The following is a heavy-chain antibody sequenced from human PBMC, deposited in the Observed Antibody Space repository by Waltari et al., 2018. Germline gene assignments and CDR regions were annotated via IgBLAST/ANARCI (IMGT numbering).Heavy chain of an antibody. CDR2: ISYDGSNK. D-gene: IGHD6-19*01. CDR1: GFTFSSYA. Sequence: QVQLVESGGGVVQPGRSLRLSCAASGFTFSSYAMHWVRQAPGRGLEWVAVISYDGSNKYYADSVKGRFTISRDNSKNTRYLQMNSLRAEDTAVYYCARDELAAFKAPAVAEVNWGQGTLVTVSS. CDR3: ARDELAAFKAPAVAEVN. V-gene: IGHV3-30*01. J-gene: IGHJ4*02.